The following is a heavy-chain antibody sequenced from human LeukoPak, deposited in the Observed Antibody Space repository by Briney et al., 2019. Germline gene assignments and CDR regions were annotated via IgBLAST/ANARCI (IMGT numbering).Heavy chain of an antibody. CDR1: GGTFSSYA. CDR2: IIPTFGTA. CDR3: ARHYDSSGYYLTLDY. J-gene: IGHJ4*02. Sequence: VASVKVSCKASGGTFSSYAISWVRQAPGQGLEWMGGIIPTFGTANYAQKFQGRVTITADKSTSTAYMELSSLRSEDTAVYYCARHYDSSGYYLTLDYWGQGTLVTVSS. D-gene: IGHD3-22*01. V-gene: IGHV1-69*06.